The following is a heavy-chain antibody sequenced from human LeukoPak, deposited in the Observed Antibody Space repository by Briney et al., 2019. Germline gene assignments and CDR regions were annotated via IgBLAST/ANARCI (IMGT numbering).Heavy chain of an antibody. J-gene: IGHJ4*02. V-gene: IGHV3-9*01. CDR3: ARLNGSGTGILDY. CDR2: ISWNSGSI. CDR1: GFTFDDYA. Sequence: PGRSLRLSCAASGFTFDDYAMHWVRQAPGKGLEWVSGISWNSGSIGYADSVKGRFTISRDNAKNSLYLQMNSLRAEDTAVYYCARLNGSGTGILDYWGQGTLVTVSS. D-gene: IGHD3-10*01.